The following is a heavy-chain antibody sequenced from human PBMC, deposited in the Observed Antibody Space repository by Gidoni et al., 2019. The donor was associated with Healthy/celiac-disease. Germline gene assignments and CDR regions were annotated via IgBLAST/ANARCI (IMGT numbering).Heavy chain of an antibody. J-gene: IGHJ4*02. CDR3: AKDERITMIVVPGRYYFDY. CDR2: ISGSGGST. V-gene: IGHV3-23*01. D-gene: IGHD3-22*01. Sequence: EVQLLESGGGLVQPGGSLRLPCAASGFTLRSYAMSWVRQAPGKGLEWVSAISGSGGSTYYADSVKGRFTISRDNSKNTLYLQMNSLRAEDTAVYYCAKDERITMIVVPGRYYFDYWGQGTLVTVSS. CDR1: GFTLRSYA.